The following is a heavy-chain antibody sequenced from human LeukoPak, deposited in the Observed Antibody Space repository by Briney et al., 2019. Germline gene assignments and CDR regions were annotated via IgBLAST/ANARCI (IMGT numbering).Heavy chain of an antibody. J-gene: IGHJ6*03. CDR2: INSDGSTT. Sequence: GGSLRLSCAASGFTFSRNWMHWVRQAPGKGLVWVSRINSDGSTTSDADSVKGRFTISRDNAKNSVYLQMNSLRAEDTAVYYCARGLISQFYYGSGSYAVRDDYYYYMDVWGKGTTVTISS. CDR1: GFTFSRNW. CDR3: ARGLISQFYYGSGSYAVRDDYYYYMDV. D-gene: IGHD3-10*01. V-gene: IGHV3-74*01.